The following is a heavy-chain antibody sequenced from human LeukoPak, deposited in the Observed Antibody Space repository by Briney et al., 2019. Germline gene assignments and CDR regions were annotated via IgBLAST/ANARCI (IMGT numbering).Heavy chain of an antibody. J-gene: IGHJ6*02. V-gene: IGHV3-21*01. CDR1: GFTFSSYG. CDR3: ASSRVRVLDGMDV. D-gene: IGHD3-10*01. CDR2: ISSSSSYI. Sequence: GGSLRLSCAASGFTFSSYGMNWVRQAPGKGLEWVSSISSSSSYIYYADSVKGRFTISRDNAKNSLYLQMNSLRAEDTAVYYCASSRVRVLDGMDVWGQGTTVTVSS.